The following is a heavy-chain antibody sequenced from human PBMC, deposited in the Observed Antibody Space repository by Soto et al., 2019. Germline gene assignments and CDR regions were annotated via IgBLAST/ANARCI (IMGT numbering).Heavy chain of an antibody. CDR2: IWFDGSKV. Sequence: QVQLVESGGGVVQPGRSLRLSCAVSGFIFSTYGMHWARQVPGKGLEWVAVIWFDGSKVYYADSVKGRFTISRDNSENTLYLQMNSLRVEDTAVYYCARERYNWNDVAPGAFDIWGHGTMVTVSP. V-gene: IGHV3-33*01. D-gene: IGHD1-20*01. CDR3: ARERYNWNDVAPGAFDI. J-gene: IGHJ3*02. CDR1: GFIFSTYG.